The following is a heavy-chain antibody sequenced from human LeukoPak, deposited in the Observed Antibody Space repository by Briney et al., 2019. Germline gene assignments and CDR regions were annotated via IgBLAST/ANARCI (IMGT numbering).Heavy chain of an antibody. D-gene: IGHD3-22*01. CDR1: GFTFSSYG. CDR2: IWYDGSNK. J-gene: IGHJ4*02. V-gene: IGHV3-33*08. Sequence: PGGSLSLSCAASGFTFSSYGMHWVRQAPGKGLEWVAVIWYDGSNKYYADSVKGRFTISRDNSKNTLYLQMNSLRAEDTAVYYCARSYYYDSSHTVDYWGQGTLVTVSS. CDR3: ARSYYYDSSHTVDY.